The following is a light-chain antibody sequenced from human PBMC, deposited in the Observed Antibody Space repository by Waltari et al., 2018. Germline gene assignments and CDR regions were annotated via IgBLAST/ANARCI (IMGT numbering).Light chain of an antibody. CDR1: QSVSRT. CDR3: QKYGTLPAT. J-gene: IGKJ1*01. CDR2: DAS. V-gene: IGKV3-20*01. Sequence: EIVLTQSPGPLSLSPGERATLSCRASQSVSRTLAWYQQKPGQAPRLLIYDASTRATGIPARFSGSGSGTDFSLTISRVEPEDFAVYYCQKYGTLPATFGQGTKVEIK.